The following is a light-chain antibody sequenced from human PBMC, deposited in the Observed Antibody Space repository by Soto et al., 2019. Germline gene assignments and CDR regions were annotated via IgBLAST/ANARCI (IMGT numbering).Light chain of an antibody. CDR3: CSYAGSYFYV. J-gene: IGLJ1*01. Sequence: GVSNRFSGSKSGNTASLTISGLQAEDEADYYCCSYAGSYFYVFGSGTKVTVL. V-gene: IGLV2-11*01.